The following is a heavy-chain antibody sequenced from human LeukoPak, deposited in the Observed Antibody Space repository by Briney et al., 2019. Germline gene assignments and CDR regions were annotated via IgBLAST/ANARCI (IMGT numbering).Heavy chain of an antibody. CDR3: ARTLGYCSGGSCITDFDY. V-gene: IGHV3-48*03. D-gene: IGHD2-15*01. Sequence: QPGGSLRLSCAASGFTFSSYEMNWVRQAPGKGLEWASYISSSGSTIYYADSVKGRFTISRDNAKNSLYLQMNSLRAEDTAVYYCARTLGYCSGGSCITDFDYWGQGTLVTVSS. CDR2: ISSSGSTI. J-gene: IGHJ4*02. CDR1: GFTFSSYE.